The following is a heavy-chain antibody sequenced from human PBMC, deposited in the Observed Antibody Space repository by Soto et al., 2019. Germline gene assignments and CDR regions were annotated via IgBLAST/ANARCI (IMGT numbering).Heavy chain of an antibody. CDR1: GGSINSYY. D-gene: IGHD2-2*01. Sequence: QVQLLESGPGLVKASETLTLTCTVSGGSINSYYWSWIRQPPGKGLEWIGYIYYSGGTNYNPSPSLKSRVTISVDTSKNQFSLNLSSVTAADTAVYYCARGGSSAWHNWFDPWGQGTLVTVSS. CDR3: ARGGSSAWHNWFDP. CDR2: IYYSGGT. V-gene: IGHV4-59*01. J-gene: IGHJ5*02.